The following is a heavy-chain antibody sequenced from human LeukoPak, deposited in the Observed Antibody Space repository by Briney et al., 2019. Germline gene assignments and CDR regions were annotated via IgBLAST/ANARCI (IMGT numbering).Heavy chain of an antibody. V-gene: IGHV1-2*06. J-gene: IGHJ4*02. CDR3: ARDQPSVLRYFEWLAGNFDH. D-gene: IGHD3-9*01. CDR2: INPNSGGT. Sequence: ASVKVSCKASGYTFTGYYMHWVRQAPGQGLEWMGRINPNSGGTNYAQKFQGRVTMTRDTSISTAYMELSRLRSEDTAVYYCARDQPSVLRYFEWLAGNFDHWGQGTLVTVSS. CDR1: GYTFTGYY.